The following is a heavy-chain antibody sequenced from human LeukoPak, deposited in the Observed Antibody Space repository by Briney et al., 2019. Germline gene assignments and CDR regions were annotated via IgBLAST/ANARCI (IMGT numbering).Heavy chain of an antibody. CDR3: ATGASYCGGDCYPSYFDY. CDR2: FDPEDGET. J-gene: IGHJ4*02. V-gene: IGHV1-24*01. D-gene: IGHD2-21*02. CDR1: GYTLTELS. Sequence: ASVKVSCKVSGYTLTELSMHWVRQAPGKGLEWMGGFDPEDGETIYAQKFQGRVTMTEDTSTDTAYMELSSLRSEDTAVYYCATGASYCGGDCYPSYFDYWGQGTLVTVSS.